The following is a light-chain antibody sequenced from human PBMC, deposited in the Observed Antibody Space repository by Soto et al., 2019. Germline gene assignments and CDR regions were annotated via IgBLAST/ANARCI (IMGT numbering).Light chain of an antibody. CDR3: QSFDSSLSAWV. CDR2: SNS. Sequence: QSVLTQPPSLSGAQGQRVTISCTGSSSNIGAGYAVNWYQQLPGTATKLLIYSNSNRPSGVPDRFSGSKSGTSASLAITGLQAEHEADYYCQSFDSSLSAWVFGGGTQLTVL. V-gene: IGLV1-40*01. CDR1: SSNIGAGYA. J-gene: IGLJ3*02.